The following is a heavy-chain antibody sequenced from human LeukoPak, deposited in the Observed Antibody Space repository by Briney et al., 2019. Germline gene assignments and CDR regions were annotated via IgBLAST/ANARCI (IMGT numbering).Heavy chain of an antibody. Sequence: PSETLSLTCTVSCGSISSYYWSWIRQPPGKGLEWIGYIYYSGSTNYNPSLKSRVTISVDTSKNQFSLKLSSVTAADTAVYYCARMGQALRYFDWLYDYWGQGTLVTVSS. CDR1: CGSISSYY. J-gene: IGHJ4*02. CDR2: IYYSGST. CDR3: ARMGQALRYFDWLYDY. V-gene: IGHV4-59*08. D-gene: IGHD3-9*01.